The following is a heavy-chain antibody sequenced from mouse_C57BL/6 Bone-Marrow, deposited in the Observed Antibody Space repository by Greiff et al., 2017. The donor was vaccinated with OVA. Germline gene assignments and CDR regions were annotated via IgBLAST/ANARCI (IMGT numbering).Heavy chain of an antibody. D-gene: IGHD2-5*01. CDR1: GYTFTSYW. V-gene: IGHV1-7*01. CDR2: INPSSGYT. J-gene: IGHJ1*03. CDR3: ARGDIVTTLDWYFDV. Sequence: QVQLKESGAELVRPGASVKMSCKASGYTFTSYWMHWVKQRPGQGLEWIGYINPSSGYTKYNQKFKDKATLTADKSSSTAYMQLSSLTYEDSAVYYCARGDIVTTLDWYFDVWGTGTTVTVSS.